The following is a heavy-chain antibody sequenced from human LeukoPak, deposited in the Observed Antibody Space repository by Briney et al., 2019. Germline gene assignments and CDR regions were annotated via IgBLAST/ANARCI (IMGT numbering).Heavy chain of an antibody. D-gene: IGHD3-22*01. Sequence: PGGSLRLSCAAFGFTVSSNYMSWVRQAPGKGLEWVSVIYSGGSTYYADSVKGRFTISRDNSKNTLYLQMNSLRAEDTAVYYCARDRGDSSGYYYVGAFDIWGQGTMVTVSS. CDR3: ARDRGDSSGYYYVGAFDI. V-gene: IGHV3-66*01. J-gene: IGHJ3*02. CDR1: GFTVSSNY. CDR2: IYSGGST.